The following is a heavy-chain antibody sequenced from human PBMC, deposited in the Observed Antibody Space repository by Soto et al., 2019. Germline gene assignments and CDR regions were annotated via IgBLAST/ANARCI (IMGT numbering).Heavy chain of an antibody. D-gene: IGHD2-2*02. J-gene: IGHJ6*02. Sequence: ASVKVSCTASGDTFTSYGISWVRQAPGQGLEWMGWISAYNGNTNYAQKLQGRVTMTTDTSTSTAYMELRSLRSDDTAVYYCARYAHHYIKGPRGLDYYYYYGMDVWGQGTTVTVSS. CDR3: ARYAHHYIKGPRGLDYYYYYGMDV. CDR2: ISAYNGNT. CDR1: GDTFTSYG. V-gene: IGHV1-18*01.